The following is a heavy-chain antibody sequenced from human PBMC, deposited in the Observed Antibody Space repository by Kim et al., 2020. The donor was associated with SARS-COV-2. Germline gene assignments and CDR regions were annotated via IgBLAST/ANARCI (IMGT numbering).Heavy chain of an antibody. CDR2: IYHSGST. J-gene: IGHJ5*02. CDR3: ARAVVGAATALGWFDP. V-gene: IGHV4-4*02. CDR1: GGSISSSNW. D-gene: IGHD2-15*01. Sequence: SETLSLTCAVSGGSISSSNWWSWVRQPPGKGLEWIGEIYHSGSTNYNPSLKSRVTISVDKSKNQFSLKLSSVTAADTAVYYCARAVVGAATALGWFDPWGQGTLVIVSS.